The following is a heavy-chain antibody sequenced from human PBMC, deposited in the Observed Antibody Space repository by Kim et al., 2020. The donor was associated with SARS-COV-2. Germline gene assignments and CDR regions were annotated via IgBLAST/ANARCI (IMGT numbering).Heavy chain of an antibody. Sequence: NYAQKHQGRVTMTTDTSTSTAYMELRSLRSDDTAVYYCARDKGRVRGMDYWGQGTLVTVSS. CDR3: ARDKGRVRGMDY. J-gene: IGHJ4*02. V-gene: IGHV1-18*01. D-gene: IGHD3-10*01.